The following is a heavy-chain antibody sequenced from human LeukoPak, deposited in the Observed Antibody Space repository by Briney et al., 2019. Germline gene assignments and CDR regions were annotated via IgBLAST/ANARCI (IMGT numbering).Heavy chain of an antibody. CDR1: GYSFASYW. CDR3: AKAEIYSSTWLFDY. CDR2: ISGSGNSA. D-gene: IGHD6-13*01. V-gene: IGHV3-23*01. Sequence: GESLKISCKGSGYSFASYWIAWVRQAPGKGLEWVSGISGSGNSAYYADSVKGRFTISRDNSKNTLYLQMSSLRADDTAVYHCAKAEIYSSTWLFDYWGQGALVTVSS. J-gene: IGHJ4*02.